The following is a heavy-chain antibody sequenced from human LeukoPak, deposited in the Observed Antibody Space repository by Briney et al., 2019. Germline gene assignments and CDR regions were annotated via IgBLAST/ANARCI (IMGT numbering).Heavy chain of an antibody. J-gene: IGHJ4*02. D-gene: IGHD3-10*01. CDR1: GFTFSDYY. CDR2: ISSSGSTK. V-gene: IGHV3-11*01. CDR3: ARDGHAYGRGSPHF. Sequence: GGSLRLSCAASGFTFSDYYMSWIRQAPGKGLEWVSYISSSGSTKYYADSVKGRFTISRDNAKNSYLQMNSLRAEDTAVYYCARDGHAYGRGSPHFWGQGTLVTVSS.